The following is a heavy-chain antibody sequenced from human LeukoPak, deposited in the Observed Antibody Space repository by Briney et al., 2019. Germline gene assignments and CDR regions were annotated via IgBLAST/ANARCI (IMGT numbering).Heavy chain of an antibody. CDR1: GFSFSSYS. CDR2: ISTIGTYI. CDR3: AELGITMIGGV. Sequence: GGSLRLSCAASGFSFSSYSMLWVRQAPGKGLEWVSSISTIGTYIYYTDSVKGRFTISRDNAKNSLYLQMNSLRAEDTAVYYCAELGITMIGGVWGKGTTVTISS. D-gene: IGHD3-10*02. J-gene: IGHJ6*04. V-gene: IGHV3-21*01.